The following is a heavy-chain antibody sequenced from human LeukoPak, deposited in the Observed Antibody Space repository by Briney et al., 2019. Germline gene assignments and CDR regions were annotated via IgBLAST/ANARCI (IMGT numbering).Heavy chain of an antibody. CDR1: GGSISSGSYY. V-gene: IGHV4-61*01. CDR3: ASGPYCSSTSCYGWYVDY. Sequence: SQTLSLTCTVSGGSISSGSYYWSWIRQPPGKGLEWIGYIYYSGSTNYNPSLKSRVTISVDTSKNQFSLKLSSVTAADTAVYYCASGPYCSSTSCYGWYVDYWGQGTLVTVSS. J-gene: IGHJ4*02. CDR2: IYYSGST. D-gene: IGHD2-2*01.